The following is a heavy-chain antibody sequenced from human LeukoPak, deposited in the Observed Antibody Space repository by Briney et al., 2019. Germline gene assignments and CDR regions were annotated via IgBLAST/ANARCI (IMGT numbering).Heavy chain of an antibody. D-gene: IGHD3-22*01. CDR1: GYTFTSYG. CDR2: ISAYNGNT. V-gene: IGHV1-18*01. J-gene: IGHJ4*02. Sequence: ASVKVSCKASGYTFTSYGISWVRQAPGQGLEWMGWISAYNGNTNYAQKLQGRVTMTTDTSTSTAYMELRSLRSDDTAVYCCARVSGYYDSSGYSRRGHYFDYWGQGTLVTVSS. CDR3: ARVSGYYDSSGYSRRGHYFDY.